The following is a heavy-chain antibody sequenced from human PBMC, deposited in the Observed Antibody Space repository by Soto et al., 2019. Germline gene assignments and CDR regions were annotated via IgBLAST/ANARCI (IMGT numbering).Heavy chain of an antibody. D-gene: IGHD3-10*01. CDR2: IIPIFGTA. V-gene: IGHV1-69*13. J-gene: IGHJ6*02. Sequence: GASVKVSCKASGGTFSSYAISWVRQAPGQGLEWMGGIIPIFGTANYAQKFQGRVTITADESTSTAYMELSSLRSEDTAVYYCARPWVRGDPRPYGMDVWGQGTTVTVSS. CDR1: GGTFSSYA. CDR3: ARPWVRGDPRPYGMDV.